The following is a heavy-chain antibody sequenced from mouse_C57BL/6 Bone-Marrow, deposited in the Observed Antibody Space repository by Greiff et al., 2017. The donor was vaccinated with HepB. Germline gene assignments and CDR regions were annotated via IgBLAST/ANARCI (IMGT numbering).Heavy chain of an antibody. CDR1: GFNIKDDY. CDR2: IDPENGDT. J-gene: IGHJ4*01. D-gene: IGHD1-1*01. V-gene: IGHV14-4*01. Sequence: EVKVVESGAELVRPGASVKLSCTASGFNIKDDYMHWVKQRPEQGLEWIGWIDPENGDTEYASKFQGKATITADTSSNTAYLQLSSLTSEDTAVYYCTRYYYYGSSYYAIDYWGQGTSVTVSS. CDR3: TRYYYYGSSYYAIDY.